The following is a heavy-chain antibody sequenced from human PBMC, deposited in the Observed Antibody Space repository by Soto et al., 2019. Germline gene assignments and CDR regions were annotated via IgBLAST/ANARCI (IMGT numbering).Heavy chain of an antibody. CDR1: GGSVSSGSYY. V-gene: IGHV4-61*01. CDR2: IYYSGST. CDR3: ASQLIAAVHNWFDP. J-gene: IGHJ5*02. Sequence: LVTLSLTCTVSGGSVSSGSYYRSWIRQPPGKGQEWIGCIYYSGSTNYNPSLKSRVTISVDTSKNQFSLKLSSVTAADTAVYYCASQLIAAVHNWFDPWGQGTLVTVSS. D-gene: IGHD6-13*01.